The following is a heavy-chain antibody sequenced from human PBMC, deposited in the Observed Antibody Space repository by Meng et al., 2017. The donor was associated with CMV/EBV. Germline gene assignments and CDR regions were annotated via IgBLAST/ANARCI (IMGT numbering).Heavy chain of an antibody. D-gene: IGHD6-13*01. Sequence: GESLKISCAASGFIFSSYAMSWVRQAPGKGLEWVSAISGSGGSTYYADSVKGRFTISRDNSKNTLYLQMNSLRAEDTAVYYCAKVGRVAAAGYYYYGMDVWGQGTTVTVSS. CDR1: GFIFSSYA. V-gene: IGHV3-23*01. CDR2: ISGSGGST. J-gene: IGHJ6*02. CDR3: AKVGRVAAAGYYYYGMDV.